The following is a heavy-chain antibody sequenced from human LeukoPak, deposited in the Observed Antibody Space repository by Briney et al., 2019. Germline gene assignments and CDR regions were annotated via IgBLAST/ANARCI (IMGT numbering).Heavy chain of an antibody. Sequence: GRSLRLSCAASGFTFSSYGMHWVRQAPGKGLEWVAVISYDGSNKYYADSVKGRFTISRDNSKNTLYLQMNSLRAEDTAVYYCARSVATKTVDYWGQGTLVTVSS. CDR2: ISYDGSNK. D-gene: IGHD5-12*01. V-gene: IGHV3-30*03. J-gene: IGHJ4*02. CDR1: GFTFSSYG. CDR3: ARSVATKTVDY.